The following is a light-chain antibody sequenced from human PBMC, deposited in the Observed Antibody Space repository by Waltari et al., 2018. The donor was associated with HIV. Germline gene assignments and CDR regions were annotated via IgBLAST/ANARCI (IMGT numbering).Light chain of an antibody. J-gene: IGLJ3*02. Sequence: SYELTQPPSVSVSPGQTARITCSGDALPKQFAYWYQQKAGQAPRMGIYKDDKRPSGIPYRFAGYMAGTTGTLIISGVQPEDEADYYCESADDSGDHWVFGGGTKLSVL. V-gene: IGLV3-25*03. CDR3: ESADDSGDHWV. CDR2: KDD. CDR1: ALPKQF.